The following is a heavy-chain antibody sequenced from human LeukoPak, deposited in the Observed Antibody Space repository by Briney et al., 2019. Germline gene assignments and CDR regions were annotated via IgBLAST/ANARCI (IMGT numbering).Heavy chain of an antibody. D-gene: IGHD3-3*01. CDR1: GGSFSGYY. CDR2: INHSGST. Sequence: SETLSLTCAVYGGSFSGYYWSWIRQPPGKGLEWIGEINHSGSTNYNPSLKSRVTISVDTSKNQFSLKLSSVTAADTAVYYCARRYYDFWSGTPSDYWGQGTLVTVSS. J-gene: IGHJ4*02. CDR3: ARRYYDFWSGTPSDY. V-gene: IGHV4-34*01.